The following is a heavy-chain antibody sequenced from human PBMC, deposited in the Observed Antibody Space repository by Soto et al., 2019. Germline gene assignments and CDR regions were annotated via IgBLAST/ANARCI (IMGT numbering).Heavy chain of an antibody. J-gene: IGHJ6*02. CDR2: INPNSGGT. D-gene: IGHD6-19*01. V-gene: IGHV1-2*04. CDR3: ARTYSSGINYYYGMDV. Sequence: ASVKVSCKASGYTFTGYYMHWVRQAPGQGLEWMGWINPNSGGTNYAQKFQGWVTMTRDTSISTAYMELSRLRSDDTAVYYCARTYSSGINYYYGMDVWGQGTTVTVSS. CDR1: GYTFTGYY.